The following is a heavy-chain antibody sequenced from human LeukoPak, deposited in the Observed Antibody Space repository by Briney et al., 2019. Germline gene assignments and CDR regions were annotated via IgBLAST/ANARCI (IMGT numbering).Heavy chain of an antibody. Sequence: PSETLSLTCTFSGGSISSYYWSWIRQPPGKGREGIGYIYYSGSTNYNPSLKSRVTISVDTSKNQFSLKLSSVTAADTAVYYCARGRLNVATTYYYYYGMDVWGQGTTVTVSS. J-gene: IGHJ6*02. D-gene: IGHD5-12*01. V-gene: IGHV4-59*01. CDR3: ARGRLNVATTYYYYYGMDV. CDR2: IYYSGST. CDR1: GGSISSYY.